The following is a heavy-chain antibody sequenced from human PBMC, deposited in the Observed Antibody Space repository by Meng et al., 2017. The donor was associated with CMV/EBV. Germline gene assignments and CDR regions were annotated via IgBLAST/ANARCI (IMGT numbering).Heavy chain of an antibody. CDR3: AKHKAVTTLEFYFDS. Sequence: SGFPFSSSVMSWVRQAPGTGLEWVSTITATSGSTYYADSVKGRFTVSRDNSKSTLYLQMISLRAEDTAVYYCAKHKAVTTLEFYFDSWGQGTLVTVSS. J-gene: IGHJ4*02. D-gene: IGHD2/OR15-2a*01. CDR1: GFPFSSSV. V-gene: IGHV3-23*01. CDR2: ITATSGST.